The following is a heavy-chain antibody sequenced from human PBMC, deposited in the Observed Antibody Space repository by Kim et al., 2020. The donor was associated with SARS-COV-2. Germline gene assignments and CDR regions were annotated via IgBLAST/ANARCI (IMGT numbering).Heavy chain of an antibody. CDR1: GFTFSSYG. CDR2: ISYDGSNK. Sequence: GGSLRLSCAASGFTFSSYGMHWVRQAPGKGLEWVAVISYDGSNKYYADSVKGRFTISRDNSKNTLYLQMNSLRAEDTAVYYCVDSSGYYRGAFDIWGQGTMVTVSS. V-gene: IGHV3-30*03. D-gene: IGHD3-22*01. J-gene: IGHJ3*02. CDR3: VDSSGYYRGAFDI.